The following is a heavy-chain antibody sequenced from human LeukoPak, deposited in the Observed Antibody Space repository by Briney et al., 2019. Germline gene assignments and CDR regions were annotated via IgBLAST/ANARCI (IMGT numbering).Heavy chain of an antibody. CDR2: INHSGST. CDR3: ARGRKITISAEYYYYGMDV. D-gene: IGHD3-3*01. J-gene: IGHJ6*02. V-gene: IGHV4-34*01. CDR1: GGSISGYY. Sequence: SETLSLTCTVSGGSISGYYRSWIRQPPGKGLEWIGEINHSGSTNYNPSLKSRVTISVDTSKNQFSLKLSSVTAADTAVYYCARGRKITISAEYYYYGMDVWGQGTTVTVSS.